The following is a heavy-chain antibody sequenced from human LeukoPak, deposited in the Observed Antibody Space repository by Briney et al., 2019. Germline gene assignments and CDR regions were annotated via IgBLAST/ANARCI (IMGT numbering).Heavy chain of an antibody. CDR1: GYTFTSYY. D-gene: IGHD5-24*01. CDR2: INPSGGST. Sequence: ASVKVSCKASGYTFTSYYMHWVRQAPGQGLGWMGIINPSGGSTSYAQKFQGRVTMTRDTSISTAYMELSRLRADDTAVYYCARVARWLLRDAFDIWGQGTMVTVSS. CDR3: ARVARWLLRDAFDI. J-gene: IGHJ3*02. V-gene: IGHV1-46*01.